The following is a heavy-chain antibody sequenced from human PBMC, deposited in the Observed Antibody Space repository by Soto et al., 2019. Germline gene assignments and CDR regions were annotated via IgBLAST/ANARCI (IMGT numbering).Heavy chain of an antibody. V-gene: IGHV4-34*01. CDR3: ARGHFLYYDFWSGYYIGYYYGMDV. CDR2: INHSGST. J-gene: IGHJ6*02. D-gene: IGHD3-3*01. CDR1: GGSFSGYY. Sequence: SETLSLTCAVYGGSFSGYYWSWIRQPPGKGLEWIGEINHSGSTNYNPSLKSRVTISVDTSKNQFSLKLSSVTAADTAVYYCARGHFLYYDFWSGYYIGYYYGMDVWGQGTTVTV.